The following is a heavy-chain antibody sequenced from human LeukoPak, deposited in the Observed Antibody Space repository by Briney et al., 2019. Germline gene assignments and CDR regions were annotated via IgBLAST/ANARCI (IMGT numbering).Heavy chain of an antibody. CDR1: ARSISSDY. D-gene: IGHD2-2*02. J-gene: IGHJ3*02. CDR3: ARVRAAIKGDAFDI. V-gene: IGHV4-59*01. Sequence: SQTLSLTRPVSARSISSDYWSWIRQPPGKWLEWLGYIYYSESTNYNPILKSRVTISVDTSKNQFSLKLSPVTAADTAMYYCARVRAAIKGDAFDIWGQGKMVTVSS. CDR2: IYYSEST.